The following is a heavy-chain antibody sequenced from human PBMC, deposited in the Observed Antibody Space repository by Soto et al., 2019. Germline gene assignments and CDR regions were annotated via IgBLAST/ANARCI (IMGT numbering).Heavy chain of an antibody. J-gene: IGHJ4*02. CDR1: GGSISSSSYY. D-gene: IGHD3-22*01. CDR3: ASYFITMIVAYPGYFDY. CDR2: IYYSGST. Sequence: PSETLSLTCTVSGGSISSSSYYWGWIRQPPGKGLEWIGSIYYSGSTYYNPSLKSRVTISVDTSKNQFSLKLSSVTAADTAVYYCASYFITMIVAYPGYFDYWGQGTLVTVSS. V-gene: IGHV4-39*01.